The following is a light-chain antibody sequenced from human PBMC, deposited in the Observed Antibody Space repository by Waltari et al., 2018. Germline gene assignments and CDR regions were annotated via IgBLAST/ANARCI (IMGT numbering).Light chain of an antibody. CDR2: KAS. J-gene: IGKJ1*01. CDR1: QSIVVW. V-gene: IGKV1-5*03. Sequence: DIQVTQSPSTLSASVGDRVTITCRASQSIVVWLAWYQQKPGKAPRLLIYKASYLESGVPARFSGSGSGTEFTHTISSLQADDFATYYGLQYNSYPWTFGQGTKVEIK. CDR3: LQYNSYPWT.